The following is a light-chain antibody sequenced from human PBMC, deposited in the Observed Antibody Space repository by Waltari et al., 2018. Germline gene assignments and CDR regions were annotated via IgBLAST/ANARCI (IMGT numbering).Light chain of an antibody. CDR1: QYISTY. V-gene: IGKV1-39*01. J-gene: IGKJ4*01. CDR3: QQSYSIPRT. Sequence: IEMTQSPSSLSASVGDRVTIACRSSQYISTYLNWYQQKPGKAPKLLISAASDLQSGVPSRFSGSGSGTDFTLTISSLQPEDFATYWCQQSYSIPRTFGGGTKVEIK. CDR2: AAS.